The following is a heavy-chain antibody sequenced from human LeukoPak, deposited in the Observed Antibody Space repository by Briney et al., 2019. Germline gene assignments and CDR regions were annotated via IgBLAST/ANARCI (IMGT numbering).Heavy chain of an antibody. CDR3: AREYSYGPGY. J-gene: IGHJ4*02. D-gene: IGHD5-18*01. CDR1: GGSISSSSYY. CDR2: IYYSGST. V-gene: IGHV4-39*07. Sequence: SETLSLTCTVSGGSISSSSYYWGWIRQPPGKGLEWIGSIYYSGSTYYNPYLKSRVTISVDTSKNQFSLKLSSVTAADTAVYYCAREYSYGPGYWGQGTLVTVSS.